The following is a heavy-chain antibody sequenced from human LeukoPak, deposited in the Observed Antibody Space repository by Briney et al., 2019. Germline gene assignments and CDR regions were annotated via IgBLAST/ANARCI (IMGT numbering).Heavy chain of an antibody. CDR1: GYTFTSYD. J-gene: IGHJ6*02. D-gene: IGHD3-3*01. V-gene: IGHV1-8*01. Sequence: ASVRVSCKASGYTFTSYDINWVRQATGQGLEWMGWMNPNSGNTGYAQKFQGRVTMTRNTSISTAYMELSSLRSEDTAVYYCARLSIFGAPLVGMDVWGQGTTVTVSS. CDR3: ARLSIFGAPLVGMDV. CDR2: MNPNSGNT.